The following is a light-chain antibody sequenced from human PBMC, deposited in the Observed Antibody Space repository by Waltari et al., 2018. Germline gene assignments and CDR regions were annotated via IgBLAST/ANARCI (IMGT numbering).Light chain of an antibody. CDR2: EVN. Sequence: QSTLPQPPSASGSPGQSVTLSCTGTSSDIGGYDYVSWYQQHPGKAPRLIIFEVNKRPSGVPDRFSGSKSGNTATLTISGLQTADEADYYCSSFAGIGSGTKVTVL. CDR1: SSDIGGYDY. V-gene: IGLV2-8*01. CDR3: SSFAG. J-gene: IGLJ1*01.